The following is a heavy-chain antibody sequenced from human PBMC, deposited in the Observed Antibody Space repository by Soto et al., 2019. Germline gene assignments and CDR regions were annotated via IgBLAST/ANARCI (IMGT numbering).Heavy chain of an antibody. D-gene: IGHD2-21*01. CDR1: GFTFSSYG. CDR3: AKDGEEVVPSGAYGMDV. Sequence: QVQLVESGGGVVQPGRSLRLSCAASGFTFSSYGMHWVRQAPGKGLEWVAVISYDGSNKYYADSVKGRFTISRDNSKNTLYLQMNSLRAEDTAVYYCAKDGEEVVPSGAYGMDVWGQGTTVTVSS. CDR2: ISYDGSNK. V-gene: IGHV3-30*18. J-gene: IGHJ6*02.